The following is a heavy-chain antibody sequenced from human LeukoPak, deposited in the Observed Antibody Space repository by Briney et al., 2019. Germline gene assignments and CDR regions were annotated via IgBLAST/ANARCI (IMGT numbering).Heavy chain of an antibody. V-gene: IGHV1-46*01. CDR1: GYTFTRYY. J-gene: IGHJ4*02. CDR3: ARLPYRDGVAQDY. CDR2: INPISGAT. D-gene: IGHD3-16*02. Sequence: ASVKVSCKTSGYTFTRYYMQWVRQAPGHGLEWMGIINPISGATDYAQKFQGRVTMTRDTSTSTVYMELSSLRPEDTAMYYCARLPYRDGVAQDYWGQGTLVTVSS.